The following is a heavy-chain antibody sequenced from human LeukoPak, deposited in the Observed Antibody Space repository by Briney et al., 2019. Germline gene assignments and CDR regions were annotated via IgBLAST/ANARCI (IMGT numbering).Heavy chain of an antibody. J-gene: IGHJ4*02. D-gene: IGHD6-13*01. CDR3: ARDGTYSSRWFDY. V-gene: IGHV4-4*07. Sequence: SETLSLTYTVSGGSISSYYWRWIRQPAGKGLEWLGRIFTSGSTNYNTSLKGRVPMSVDTSKNQFSLKLSSVPAAVTAVYYCARDGTYSSRWFDYWGQGTLVTVSS. CDR1: GGSISSYY. CDR2: IFTSGST.